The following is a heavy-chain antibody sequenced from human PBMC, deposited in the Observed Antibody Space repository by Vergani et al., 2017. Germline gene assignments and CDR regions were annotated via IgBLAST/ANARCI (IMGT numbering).Heavy chain of an antibody. CDR2: ISYDGTQK. D-gene: IGHD1-1*01. CDR3: ATKSCGTPGCQIGYFRG. CDR1: GFTSSYYG. V-gene: IGHV3-30*03. J-gene: IGHJ1*01. Sequence: QVHLVESGGGVVQPGRSLRLSCVVSGFTSSYYGMHWVRQAPGKGLEWVAVISYDGTQKYYADSVKGRFTISRDNSKSTLYLQMNSLGTEDTAVYYCATKSCGTPGCQIGYFRGWGQGTLVTVSS.